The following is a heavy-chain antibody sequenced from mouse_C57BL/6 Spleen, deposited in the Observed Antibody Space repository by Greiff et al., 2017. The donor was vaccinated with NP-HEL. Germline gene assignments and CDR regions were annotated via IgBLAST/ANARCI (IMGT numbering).Heavy chain of an antibody. J-gene: IGHJ4*01. CDR3: ARADYYGGDYYAMDY. V-gene: IGHV5-17*01. D-gene: IGHD1-2*01. CDR1: GFTFSDYG. Sequence: DVQLVESGGGLVKPGGSLKLSCAASGFTFSDYGMHWVRQAPEKGLEWVAYISSGSSTIYYADTVKGRFTISRDNAKNTLFLQMTSLRSEDTAMYYCARADYYGGDYYAMDYWGQGTSVTVSS. CDR2: ISSGSSTI.